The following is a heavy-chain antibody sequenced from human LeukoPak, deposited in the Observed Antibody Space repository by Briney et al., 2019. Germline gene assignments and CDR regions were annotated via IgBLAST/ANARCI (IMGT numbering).Heavy chain of an antibody. V-gene: IGHV3-9*01. CDR2: ISWDSGSI. J-gene: IGHJ4*02. Sequence: GGSLRLSCAASGFTFDDYAMHWVRQAPGKGLEWVSGISWDSGSIGYADSVKGRFTISRDNAKNSLYLQMNSLRAEDTALYYCAKDFDYWGQGTLVTVSS. CDR1: GFTFDDYA. CDR3: AKDFDY.